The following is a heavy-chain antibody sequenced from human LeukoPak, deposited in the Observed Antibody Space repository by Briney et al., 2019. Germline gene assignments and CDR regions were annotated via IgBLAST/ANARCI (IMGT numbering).Heavy chain of an antibody. CDR1: GGSISSYY. J-gene: IGHJ4*02. CDR2: IYYTGST. Sequence: PSETLSLTCTVSGGSISSYYWSWIRQPPGKGLEWIGYIYYTGSTKYNPSLKSRVTLSVDTSKNQFSLKLRSVTAADTAVYYFVRGIAAAGLYFDYWGQGTLVTVSS. CDR3: VRGIAAAGLYFDY. V-gene: IGHV4-59*01. D-gene: IGHD6-13*01.